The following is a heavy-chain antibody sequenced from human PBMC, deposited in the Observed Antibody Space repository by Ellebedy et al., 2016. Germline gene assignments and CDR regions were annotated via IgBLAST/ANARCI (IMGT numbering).Heavy chain of an antibody. V-gene: IGHV1-58*02. J-gene: IGHJ4*02. Sequence: SVKVSCXASGFTFTSSAMQWVRQARGQRLEWIGWIVVGSGNTNYAQKFQERVTMTRDTSTSTVYMELSSLRSEDTAVYYCARDCTGVDPEYFDYWGQGTLVTVSS. CDR3: ARDCTGVDPEYFDY. D-gene: IGHD2-8*02. CDR2: IVVGSGNT. CDR1: GFTFTSSA.